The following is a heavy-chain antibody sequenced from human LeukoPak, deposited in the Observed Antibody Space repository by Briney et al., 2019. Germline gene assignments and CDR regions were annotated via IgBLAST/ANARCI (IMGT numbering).Heavy chain of an antibody. J-gene: IGHJ4*02. V-gene: IGHV3-15*07. CDR1: GFTVSSNY. CDR2: IRSKTDGETT. CDR3: TTEKDY. Sequence: PGGSLRLSCAASGFTVSSNYMNWVRQAPGKGLEWVGRIRSKTDGETTDYAAPVKGRFSISRDDSKNTVYLQMNSLKTEDAAVYYCTTEKDYWGQGTLVTVSS.